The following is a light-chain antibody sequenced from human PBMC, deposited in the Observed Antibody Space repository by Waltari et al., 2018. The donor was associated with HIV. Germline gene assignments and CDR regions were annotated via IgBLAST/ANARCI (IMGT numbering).Light chain of an antibody. CDR1: SSDVGRYTY. CDR3: SSYAGSNNWV. CDR2: EVS. Sequence: SALTQPPSASGSPGQSVTISCTGTSSDVGRYTYVSWYQQHPGKAPQLMIYEVSQRPSGVPNRFSGSKSGNTASLTVSGLQTEDEANYYCSSYAGSNNWVFGGGTNLTVL. V-gene: IGLV2-8*01. J-gene: IGLJ3*02.